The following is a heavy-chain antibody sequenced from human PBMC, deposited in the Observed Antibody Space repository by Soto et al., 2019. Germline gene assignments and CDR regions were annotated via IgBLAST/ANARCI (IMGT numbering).Heavy chain of an antibody. Sequence: VQLLESGGGLVQPGGSLRLSCAASGFTFSSYAMSWVRQAPGKGLEWVSAISGSGGSTYYADSVKGRFTISRDNSKNTLYLQMNSLRAEDTAVYYCAGSLRGSSSFNGAFDIWGQGTMVTVSS. CDR3: AGSLRGSSSFNGAFDI. V-gene: IGHV3-23*01. CDR1: GFTFSSYA. CDR2: ISGSGGST. D-gene: IGHD6-13*01. J-gene: IGHJ3*02.